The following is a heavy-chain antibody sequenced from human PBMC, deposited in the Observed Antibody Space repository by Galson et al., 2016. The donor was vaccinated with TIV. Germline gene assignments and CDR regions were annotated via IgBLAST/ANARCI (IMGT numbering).Heavy chain of an antibody. CDR2: IYWDDQK. Sequence: PALVKPPQTLTLTCSFSGFPLASTSVGVGWVRQPPGEALDWLGLIYWDDQKWYRPSLQNRMTITKDTSKNHVVLTLTNLEPADTGTYYCAHGSGWLLDYWGQGILVTVSS. CDR3: AHGSGWLLDY. J-gene: IGHJ4*02. CDR1: GFPLASTSVG. D-gene: IGHD6-19*01. V-gene: IGHV2-5*02.